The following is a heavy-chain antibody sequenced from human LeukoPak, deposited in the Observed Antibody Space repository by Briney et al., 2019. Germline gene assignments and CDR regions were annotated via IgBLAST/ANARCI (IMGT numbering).Heavy chain of an antibody. CDR3: ARDSTLPAAISSYYYGMDV. CDR1: GGTFSSYA. Sequence: ASVKVSCKASGGTFSSYAISWVRQAPGQGLEWMGRIIPILGIANYAQKFQGRVTITADKSTSTAYMELSSLRSEDTAVYYCARDSTLPAAISSYYYGMDVWGQGTTVTVSS. CDR2: IIPILGIA. D-gene: IGHD2-2*01. J-gene: IGHJ6*02. V-gene: IGHV1-69*04.